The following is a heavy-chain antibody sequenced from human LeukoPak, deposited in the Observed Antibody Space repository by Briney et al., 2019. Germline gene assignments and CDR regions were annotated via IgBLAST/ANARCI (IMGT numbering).Heavy chain of an antibody. J-gene: IGHJ5*02. CDR3: ATRGTYYYGSGSYWNWFDP. Sequence: SVKVSCKASGCTFSSYAISWVRQAPGQGLEWMGGIIPIFGTANYAQKFQGRVTITADESTSTAYMELSSLRSEDTAVYYCATRGTYYYGSGSYWNWFDPWGQGTLVTVSS. CDR1: GCTFSSYA. D-gene: IGHD3-10*01. V-gene: IGHV1-69*13. CDR2: IIPIFGTA.